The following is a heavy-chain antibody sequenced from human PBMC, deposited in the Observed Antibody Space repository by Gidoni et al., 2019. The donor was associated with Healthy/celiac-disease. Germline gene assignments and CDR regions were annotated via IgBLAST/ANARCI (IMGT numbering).Heavy chain of an antibody. CDR2: IDWDGDE. Sequence: QVTLRESGPALVKPSQTLTLTCTFSGFSLSTSGVCVSWIRQPPGGALEWLALIDWDGDEYYSTSLRTRLTISKDTSKNQVVLRMTDMDPVDTATYYCARIRSDSSGWSLIRNWYFDLWGRGTRVTVSS. J-gene: IGHJ2*01. V-gene: IGHV2-70*01. CDR1: GFSLSTSGVC. CDR3: ARIRSDSSGWSLIRNWYFDL. D-gene: IGHD6-19*01.